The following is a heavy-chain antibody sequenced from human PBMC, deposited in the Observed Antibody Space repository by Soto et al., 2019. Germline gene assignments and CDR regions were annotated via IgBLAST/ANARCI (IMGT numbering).Heavy chain of an antibody. CDR2: ISSTTNYI. D-gene: IGHD2-15*01. CDR1: GFTFTRYS. V-gene: IGHV3-21*04. J-gene: IGHJ6*02. Sequence: PGGSLRLSCAASGFTFTRYSMNWVRQAPWKGLEWVSSISSTTNYIYYGDSMKGRFTISRDNSKNTLYLQMNSLRAEDTAMYYCARATWDMGPGGIEAMDVWGQGTTVTVSS. CDR3: ARATWDMGPGGIEAMDV.